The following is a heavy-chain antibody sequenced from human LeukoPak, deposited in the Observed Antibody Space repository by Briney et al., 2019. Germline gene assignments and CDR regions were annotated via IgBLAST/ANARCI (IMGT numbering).Heavy chain of an antibody. CDR3: ARYRPSFDDYGDYGVDY. Sequence: ASVKVSCKASGYTFTGYYMHWVRQAPGQGLEWMGIINPSGGSTSYAQKFQGRVTMTRDTSTSTVYMELSSLRSEDTAVYYCARYRPSFDDYGDYGVDYWGQGTLVTVSS. CDR2: INPSGGST. D-gene: IGHD4-17*01. V-gene: IGHV1-46*01. J-gene: IGHJ4*02. CDR1: GYTFTGYY.